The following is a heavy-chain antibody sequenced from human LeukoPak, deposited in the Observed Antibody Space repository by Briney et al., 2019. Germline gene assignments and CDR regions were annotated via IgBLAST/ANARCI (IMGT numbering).Heavy chain of an antibody. J-gene: IGHJ2*01. CDR2: ISSSGSGGNT. D-gene: IGHD1-26*01. Sequence: GGSLRLSCVASGVTLSNYAMSWARQAPGKGLEWVSGISSSGSGGNTYYADSVKGRFTISRDSSRNTLFLHMNTLRAEDTAIYYCAKERTVGASYWYFDLWGRGTLVTVSS. V-gene: IGHV3-23*01. CDR1: GVTLSNYA. CDR3: AKERTVGASYWYFDL.